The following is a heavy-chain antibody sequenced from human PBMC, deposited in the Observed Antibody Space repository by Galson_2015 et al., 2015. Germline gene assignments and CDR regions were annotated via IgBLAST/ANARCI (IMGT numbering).Heavy chain of an antibody. V-gene: IGHV5-51*01. D-gene: IGHD5-24*01. CDR2: IYPGDSNT. CDR3: ARHDYNSPDSAFDI. J-gene: IGHJ3*02. CDR1: GYTFTRYW. Sequence: QSGAEVKKPGESLQISCTGSGYTFTRYWIGWVRQMPGKGLECMGIIYPGDSNTRYSPSFQGQVTISADKSISTAYLQWSSLKASDTAMYYCARHDYNSPDSAFDIWGQGTMVTVSS.